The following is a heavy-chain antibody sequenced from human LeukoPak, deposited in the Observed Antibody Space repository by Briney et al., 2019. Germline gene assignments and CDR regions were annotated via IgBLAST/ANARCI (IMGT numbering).Heavy chain of an antibody. Sequence: GGSLRLSCAASGFTFSRYSMNWVRQAPGKGLEWVSSISSSSSYIYDADSVKGRFTISRDNAKNSLYLQMNSLRAEDTALYYCANEVRPNDYWGQGTLVTVSS. CDR1: GFTFSRYS. CDR2: ISSSSSYI. V-gene: IGHV3-21*01. CDR3: ANEVRPNDY. J-gene: IGHJ4*02. D-gene: IGHD1-1*01.